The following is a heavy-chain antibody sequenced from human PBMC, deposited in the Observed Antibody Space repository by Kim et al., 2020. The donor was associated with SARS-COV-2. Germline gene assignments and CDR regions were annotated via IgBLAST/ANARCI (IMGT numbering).Heavy chain of an antibody. J-gene: IGHJ6*02. CDR3: ARDYYDSSGQEREGGGYYYGMDV. Sequence: SETLSLTCTVSGGSISSSSYYWGWIRQPPGKGLEWIGSIYYSGSTYYNPSLKSRVTISVDTSKNQFSLKLSSVTAADTAVYYCARDYYDSSGQEREGGGYYYGMDVWGQGTTVTVSS. D-gene: IGHD3-22*01. V-gene: IGHV4-39*02. CDR1: GGSISSSSYY. CDR2: IYYSGST.